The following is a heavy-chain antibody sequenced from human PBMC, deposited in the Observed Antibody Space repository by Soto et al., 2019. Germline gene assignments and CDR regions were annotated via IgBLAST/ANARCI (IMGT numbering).Heavy chain of an antibody. V-gene: IGHV2-5*01. Sequence: SGPTLVNPTQTLTLTCTFSGFSLSTSGVGVGWIRQPPGKALECLALIYGNDDKRYSPSLKNRLTITKDTSKNQVVITMTNMGPVDTATYYCTHSGVTYYYGPGNDYAMNHWGQGTLVTXSS. CDR1: GFSLSTSGVG. CDR2: IYGNDDK. D-gene: IGHD3-10*01. CDR3: THSGVTYYYGPGNDYAMNH. J-gene: IGHJ4*02.